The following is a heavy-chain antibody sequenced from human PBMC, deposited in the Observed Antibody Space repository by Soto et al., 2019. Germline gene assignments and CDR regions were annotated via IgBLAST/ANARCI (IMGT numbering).Heavy chain of an antibody. CDR1: GFTFSSYW. CDR3: ARFYGSGSYYAFDI. D-gene: IGHD3-10*01. CDR2: INSDGSST. V-gene: IGHV3-74*01. Sequence: GGSLRLSCAASGFTFSSYWMHWVRQAPGKGLVWVSRINSDGSSTSYADSVKGRFTISRDNAKNTLYLQMNSLRAEDTAVYYCARFYGSGSYYAFDIWGQGTMVTVSS. J-gene: IGHJ3*02.